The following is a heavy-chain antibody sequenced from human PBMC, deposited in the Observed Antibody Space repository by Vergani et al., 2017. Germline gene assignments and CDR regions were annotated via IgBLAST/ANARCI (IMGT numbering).Heavy chain of an antibody. CDR1: GGSFSGYY. V-gene: IGHV4-34*01. Sequence: QVQLQQWGAGLLKPSETLSLTCAVYGGSFSGYYWSWIRQPPGKGLEWIGEINHSGSTNYNPSLKSRVTISVDTSKNQFSLKLSSVTAADTAVYYCAREGSIAARWGNWFDPWGQGTLVTVSS. CDR2: INHSGST. CDR3: AREGSIAARWGNWFDP. D-gene: IGHD6-6*01. J-gene: IGHJ5*02.